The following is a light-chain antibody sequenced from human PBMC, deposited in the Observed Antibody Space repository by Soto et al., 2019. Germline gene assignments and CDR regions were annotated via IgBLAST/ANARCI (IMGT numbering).Light chain of an antibody. V-gene: IGKV3-15*01. CDR2: GAS. J-gene: IGKJ1*01. CDR1: QNIRSD. Sequence: MTQSPSTLSASIGDRVTISCRASQNIRSDLAWYQQKPGQAPRLLMYGASIRATGVPARFSGSGSGTDFTLTISSLQSEDLALYYCQQYINWTFGQGTKVDIK. CDR3: QQYINWT.